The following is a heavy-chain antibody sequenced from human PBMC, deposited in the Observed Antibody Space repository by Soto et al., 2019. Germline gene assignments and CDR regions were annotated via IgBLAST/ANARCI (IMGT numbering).Heavy chain of an antibody. CDR3: ARDRAEVVTATEVDYYYGMDV. CDR2: ISYDGSNK. J-gene: IGHJ6*01. D-gene: IGHD2-21*02. Sequence: QVQLVESGGGVVQPGRSLRLSCAASGFTFSSYAMHWVRQAPGKGLEWVAVISYDGSNKYYADSVKGRFTISRDNSKNTLYLQMNSLRAEDTAVYYCARDRAEVVTATEVDYYYGMDVW. V-gene: IGHV3-30-3*01. CDR1: GFTFSSYA.